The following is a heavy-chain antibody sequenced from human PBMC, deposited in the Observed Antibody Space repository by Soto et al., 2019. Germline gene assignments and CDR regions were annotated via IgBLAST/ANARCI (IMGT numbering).Heavy chain of an antibody. J-gene: IGHJ4*02. CDR2: IIPIFGTA. CDR1: GGTFSSYA. Sequence: ASVKVSCKASGGTFSSYAISWVRQAPGQGLEWMGGIIPIFGTANYAQKFQGRVTITADESTSTAYMELSSLRSEDTAVYYCARDTYYYDSSGYYVYFDYWGQGTLVNVSS. D-gene: IGHD3-22*01. V-gene: IGHV1-69*13. CDR3: ARDTYYYDSSGYYVYFDY.